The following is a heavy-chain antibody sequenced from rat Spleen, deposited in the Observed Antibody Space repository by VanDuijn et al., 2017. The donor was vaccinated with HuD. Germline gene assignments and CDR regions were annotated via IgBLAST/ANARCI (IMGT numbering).Heavy chain of an antibody. CDR3: AKDRDGGYAFAH. J-gene: IGHJ3*01. Sequence: EVQLLESGGGLVQPGRSLKLSCVASGFTFSNYWMYWIRQAPGKGLEWVSSINIDGGSTYYPDSVKGRFTISRDNAENTVYLQMNSLRSEDTATYYCAKDRDGGYAFAHWGQGTLVTVSS. CDR2: INIDGGST. CDR1: GFTFSNYW. D-gene: IGHD1-11*01. V-gene: IGHV5-58*01.